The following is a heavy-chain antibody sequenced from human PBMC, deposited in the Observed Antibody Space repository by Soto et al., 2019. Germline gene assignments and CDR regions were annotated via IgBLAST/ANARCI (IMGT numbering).Heavy chain of an antibody. CDR3: ARDGRPSNCGGDCYHQGDFDY. V-gene: IGHV3-21*01. J-gene: IGHJ4*02. CDR1: GFTFSSYS. D-gene: IGHD2-21*02. CDR2: ISSSSSYI. Sequence: EVQLVESGGGLVKPGGSLRLSCAASGFTFSSYSMNWVRQAPGKGLEWVSSISSSSSYIYYADSVKGRFTISRDNAKNSLYLQMNSLRAEDTAVYYCARDGRPSNCGGDCYHQGDFDYWGQGTLVTVSS.